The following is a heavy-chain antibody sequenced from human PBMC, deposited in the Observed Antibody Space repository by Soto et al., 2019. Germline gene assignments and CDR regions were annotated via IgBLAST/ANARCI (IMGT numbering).Heavy chain of an antibody. J-gene: IGHJ4*02. CDR1: GYTFTNYD. Sequence: QVQLVQSGAEVKKPGASVKISCKASGYTFTNYDINWVRQATGQGLEWMGWMNPSNGNTDYAQKFQGRVTKTRNTSTRTAYMELGSLTSEDPAVYYCARDSAAVAGSNVYWGQGTLVTVSS. CDR2: MNPSNGNT. CDR3: ARDSAAVAGSNVY. V-gene: IGHV1-8*01. D-gene: IGHD6-19*01.